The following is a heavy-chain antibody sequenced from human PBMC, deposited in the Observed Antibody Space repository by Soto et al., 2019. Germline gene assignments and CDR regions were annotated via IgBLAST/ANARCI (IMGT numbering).Heavy chain of an antibody. Sequence: GGSLRLSCAASGFTFSSYAMSWVRQAPGKGLEWVSAISGSGGSTYYADSVKGRFTISRDNSKNTLYLQMNSLRAEDTAVYYCAKDGPKGTIFGGEGVDYWGQGTLVTVSS. V-gene: IGHV3-23*01. J-gene: IGHJ4*02. CDR1: GFTFSSYA. CDR2: ISGSGGST. D-gene: IGHD3-3*01. CDR3: AKDGPKGTIFGGEGVDY.